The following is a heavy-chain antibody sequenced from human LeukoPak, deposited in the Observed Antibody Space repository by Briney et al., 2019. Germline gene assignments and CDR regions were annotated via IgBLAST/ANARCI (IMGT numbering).Heavy chain of an antibody. CDR3: ARGDTAMDNPFDY. Sequence: KPSETLSLTCAEYGGSVSGYYWSWISQPPGKGLEWIGEINHSGSTNYNPSLKSRVTISVDTSKNQFSLKLSSVTAADTAVYYCARGDTAMDNPFDYWGQGTLVTVSS. D-gene: IGHD5-18*01. V-gene: IGHV4-34*01. J-gene: IGHJ4*02. CDR1: GGSVSGYY. CDR2: INHSGST.